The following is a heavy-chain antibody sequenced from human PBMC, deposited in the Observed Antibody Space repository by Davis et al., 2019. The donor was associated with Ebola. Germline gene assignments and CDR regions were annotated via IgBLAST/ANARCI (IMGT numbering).Heavy chain of an antibody. CDR1: GFTFSSHW. V-gene: IGHV3-74*03. CDR3: ARDILGGTTGFDN. J-gene: IGHJ4*02. Sequence: HTGGSLTLSCAVSGFTFSSHWLHWLRHVPGKGLVWLSRINGDGSRTTYADSVKARFTISRDNAKNMLFLQMHSMGVEETAVYYCARDILGGTTGFDNWGQGTLVTVTS. D-gene: IGHD1-26*01. CDR2: INGDGSRT.